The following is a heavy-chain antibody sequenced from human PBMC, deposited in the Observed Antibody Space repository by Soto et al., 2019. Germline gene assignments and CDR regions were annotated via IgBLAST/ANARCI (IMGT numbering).Heavy chain of an antibody. V-gene: IGHV3-74*01. CDR2: INGDGRTT. CDR1: GFTFSNYW. D-gene: IGHD2-2*01. CDR3: ARAGLGYCTSTSCHPGFDI. Sequence: GGSLRLSCAASGFTFSNYWMQWVRQAPGKGLEWVSRINGDGRTTIYADSVKGRFTISRDNAKNTLYLQMNSLRAEDTAVYYCARAGLGYCTSTSCHPGFDIWGQGTMVTVSS. J-gene: IGHJ3*02.